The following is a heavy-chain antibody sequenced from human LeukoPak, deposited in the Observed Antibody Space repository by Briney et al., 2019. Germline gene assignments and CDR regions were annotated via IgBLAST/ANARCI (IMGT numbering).Heavy chain of an antibody. V-gene: IGHV3-13*01. CDR1: GFTFSSYD. Sequence: GGSLRLSCAASGFTFSSYDMHWVRQATGKGLEWVSAIGTAGGTYYPGSVKGRFTISRENAKNSLYLQMNSLRAGDTAVYYCARGGSQMEVDYWGQGTLVTVSS. CDR3: ARGGSQMEVDY. D-gene: IGHD5-24*01. CDR2: IGTAGGT. J-gene: IGHJ4*02.